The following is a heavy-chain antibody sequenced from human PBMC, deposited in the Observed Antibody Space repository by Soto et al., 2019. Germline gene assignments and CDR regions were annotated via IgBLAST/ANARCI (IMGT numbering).Heavy chain of an antibody. Sequence: SLRLSCTASGFTFNTYSMNWVRQAPGRGLEWVSSISSSTTHILYADSVKGRFTISRDNGKNSLYLQMNSLRAEDTAVYYCARDLQMATIRGGDYWGQGAQVTVSS. CDR1: GFTFNTYS. CDR3: ARDLQMATIRGGDY. V-gene: IGHV3-21*06. J-gene: IGHJ4*02. D-gene: IGHD5-12*01. CDR2: ISSSTTHI.